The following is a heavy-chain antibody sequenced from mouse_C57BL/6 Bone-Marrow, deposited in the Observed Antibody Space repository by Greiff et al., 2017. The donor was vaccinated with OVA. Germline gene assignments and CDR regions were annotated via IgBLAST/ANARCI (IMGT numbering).Heavy chain of an antibody. Sequence: EVKLVESGGGLVKPGGSLKLSCAASGFTFSSYAMSWVRQTPEKRLAWVATISDGGSYTYYPDNVKGRFTISRDNAMNNLYLQMSHLKSEDTAMYYCARGPPVSGDYWGQGTTLTVSS. V-gene: IGHV5-4*03. CDR3: ARGPPVSGDY. J-gene: IGHJ2*01. CDR2: ISDGGSYT. CDR1: GFTFSSYA.